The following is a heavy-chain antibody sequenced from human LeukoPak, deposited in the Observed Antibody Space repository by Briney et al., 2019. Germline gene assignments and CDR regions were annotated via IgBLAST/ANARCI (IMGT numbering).Heavy chain of an antibody. Sequence: ESGPSLVKPTQTLTLTCTFSGFSLTSYGVGVGWIRQPPGKALEWLAMIYPDDIIYRPSLRSRLSLTMDASKNQVVLTMTNMDPVDTATYYCAHSPLLLGGHPFGSWGQGTLVTVSS. CDR1: GFSLTSYGVG. CDR3: AHSPLLLGGHPFGS. CDR2: IYPDDI. D-gene: IGHD2-15*01. V-gene: IGHV2-5*02. J-gene: IGHJ5*01.